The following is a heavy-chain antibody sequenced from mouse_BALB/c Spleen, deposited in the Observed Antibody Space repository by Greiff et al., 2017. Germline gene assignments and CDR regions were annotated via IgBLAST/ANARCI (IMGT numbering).Heavy chain of an antibody. CDR2: ISTYYGDA. J-gene: IGHJ3*01. CDR1: GYTFTDYA. Sequence: QVHVKQSGAELVRPGVSVKISCKGSGYTFTDYAMHWVKQSHAKSLEWIGVISTYYGDASYNQKFKGKATMTVDKSSSTAYMELARLTSEDSAIYYCARGLSDGSFAYWGQGTLVTVSA. V-gene: IGHV1S137*01. D-gene: IGHD2-3*01. CDR3: ARGLSDGSFAY.